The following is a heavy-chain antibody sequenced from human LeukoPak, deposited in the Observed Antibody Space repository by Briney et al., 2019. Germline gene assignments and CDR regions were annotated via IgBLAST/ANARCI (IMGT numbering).Heavy chain of an antibody. D-gene: IGHD6-19*01. CDR1: GYTFTSYD. CDR2: MNPNSGNT. Sequence: ASVKVSCKASGYTFTSYDIHWVRQAAGQGLEWMGWMNPNSGNTGYAQKFQGRVTMTRNTSISTDYMELSSLRSEGTAVYYCARGRGSGFSFDYWGQGTLVTVSS. J-gene: IGHJ4*02. V-gene: IGHV1-8*01. CDR3: ARGRGSGFSFDY.